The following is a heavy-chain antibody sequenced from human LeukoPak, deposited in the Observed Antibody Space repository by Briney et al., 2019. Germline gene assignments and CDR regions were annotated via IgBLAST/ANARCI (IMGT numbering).Heavy chain of an antibody. V-gene: IGHV3-7*01. CDR3: AREGNYYMDV. Sequence: GGSLRLSCAASGLTFSRDWMSWVRQPPGQGLEWVATIKQDASEKYYVDSVKGRFTISRDNAKNSLYLQMNSLRAEDTAVYYCAREGNYYMDVWGKGTTVTVSS. J-gene: IGHJ6*03. CDR1: GLTFSRDW. CDR2: IKQDASEK.